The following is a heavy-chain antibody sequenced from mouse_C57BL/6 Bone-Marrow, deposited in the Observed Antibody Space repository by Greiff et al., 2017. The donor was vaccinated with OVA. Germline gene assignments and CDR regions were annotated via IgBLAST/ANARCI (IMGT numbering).Heavy chain of an antibody. CDR3: ARPYYSIFAY. J-gene: IGHJ3*01. CDR1: GFTFSSYA. Sequence: EVKLMESGGGLVKPGGSLKLSCAASGFTFSSYAMSWVRQTPEKRLEWVATISDGGSYTYYPDNVKGRFTSSRDNAKNNLYLQMSHLKSEDTAMYYCARPYYSIFAYWGQGTLVTVSA. CDR2: ISDGGSYT. V-gene: IGHV5-4*03. D-gene: IGHD2-5*01.